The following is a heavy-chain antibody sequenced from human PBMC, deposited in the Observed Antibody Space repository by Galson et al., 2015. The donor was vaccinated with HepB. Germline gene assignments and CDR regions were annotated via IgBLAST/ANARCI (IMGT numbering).Heavy chain of an antibody. CDR2: ISGSGRYT. CDR1: GFTFSDHY. V-gene: IGHV3-11*06. D-gene: IGHD6-19*01. Sequence: SLRLSCAASGFTFSDHYISWIRQAPGKGLEWVSSISGSGRYTYYAESVKGRFTISGDNAKTSVYLQMNSLRVEDTAVYYCAREGFSSGWGTGSFDYWGQGSLVTVSS. J-gene: IGHJ4*02. CDR3: AREGFSSGWGTGSFDY.